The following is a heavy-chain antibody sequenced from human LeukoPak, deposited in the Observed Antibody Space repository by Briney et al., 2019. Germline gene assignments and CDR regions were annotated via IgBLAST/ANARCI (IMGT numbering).Heavy chain of an antibody. Sequence: PSETLSLTCTVYGGSFSGYYWSWIRQPPGKGLEWIGEINHSGSTNYNPSLKSRVTISVDTSKNQFSLKLSSVTAADTAVYYYARRGDSLKIAKYYFDYWGQGTLVTVSS. V-gene: IGHV4-34*01. CDR1: GGSFSGYY. D-gene: IGHD5-18*01. J-gene: IGHJ4*02. CDR2: INHSGST. CDR3: ARRGDSLKIAKYYFDY.